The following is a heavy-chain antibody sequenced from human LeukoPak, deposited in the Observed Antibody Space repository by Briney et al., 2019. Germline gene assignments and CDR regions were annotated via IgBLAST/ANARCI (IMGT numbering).Heavy chain of an antibody. CDR3: ARHNYGYDY. CDR2: IHSDGSST. V-gene: IGHV3-74*01. CDR1: GFTFRSYW. D-gene: IGHD3-10*01. Sequence: GGSLRLSCAASGFTFRSYWMHWVRQAPGKGLVWVSHIHSDGSSTSYADSVQGRFTISRDNAKNTLYLQMNSLRAEDTAVYYCARHNYGYDYWGQGTLVTVPS. J-gene: IGHJ4*02.